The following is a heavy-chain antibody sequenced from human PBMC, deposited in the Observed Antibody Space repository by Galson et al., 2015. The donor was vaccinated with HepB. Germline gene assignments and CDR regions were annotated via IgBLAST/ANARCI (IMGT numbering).Heavy chain of an antibody. CDR3: TTGDVVVPAANNHYYYYYYMDV. CDR1: GFTFSNAW. Sequence: SLRLSCAASGFTFSNAWMNWVRQAPGKGLEWVGRIKSKTDGGTTDYAAPVKGRFTISRDDSKNTLYLQMNSLKTEDTAVYYCTTGDVVVPAANNHYYYYYYMDVWGKGTTVTVSS. V-gene: IGHV3-15*07. CDR2: IKSKTDGGTT. D-gene: IGHD2-2*01. J-gene: IGHJ6*03.